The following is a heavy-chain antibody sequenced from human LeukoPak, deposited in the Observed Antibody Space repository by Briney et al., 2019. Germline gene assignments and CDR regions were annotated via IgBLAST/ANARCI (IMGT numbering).Heavy chain of an antibody. Sequence: GGSLRLSCAASGFTFSSYGMHWVRQAPGKGLEWVAVTWYDGSNKYYADSVKGRFTISRDNSKNTLYLQMNSLRAENTAVYYCARDRTYYYDSSGDYNPYYYYGMDVWGQGTTVTVSS. CDR3: ARDRTYYYDSSGDYNPYYYYGMDV. V-gene: IGHV3-33*01. J-gene: IGHJ6*02. CDR1: GFTFSSYG. CDR2: TWYDGSNK. D-gene: IGHD3-22*01.